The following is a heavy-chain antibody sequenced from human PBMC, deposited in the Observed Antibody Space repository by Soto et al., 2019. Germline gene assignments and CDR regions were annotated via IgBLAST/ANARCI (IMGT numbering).Heavy chain of an antibody. CDR2: ISHDGSNQ. D-gene: IGHD2-8*01. CDR1: GFTFSSYP. Sequence: QVQLVESGGGVVQPGRSLRLSCAASGFTFSSYPMHWVRQAPGKGLEWVAFISHDGSNQYYADSAKGRFTISRDNFKNTLYLQMNRLSADDTALYYWEGGRGGYCLNVVCYPGDYWGQGTLVAVAS. J-gene: IGHJ4*02. CDR3: EGGRGGYCLNVVCYPGDY. V-gene: IGHV3-30-3*01.